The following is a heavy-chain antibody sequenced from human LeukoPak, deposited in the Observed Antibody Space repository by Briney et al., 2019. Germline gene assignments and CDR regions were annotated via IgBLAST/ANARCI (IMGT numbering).Heavy chain of an antibody. J-gene: IGHJ4*02. Sequence: GGSLRLSCVASGFTLSSYAMSWVRQAPGKGREWVSAISDGGNTYHSDSVKGGVTISRDSYKNTLFLHMNRLRPEDAAVYYCAKAPVTTCRGAYCFPFDYWGEGTLVTVSS. CDR2: ISDGGNT. CDR1: GFTLSSYA. CDR3: AKAPVTTCRGAYCFPFDY. D-gene: IGHD2-21*01. V-gene: IGHV3-23*01.